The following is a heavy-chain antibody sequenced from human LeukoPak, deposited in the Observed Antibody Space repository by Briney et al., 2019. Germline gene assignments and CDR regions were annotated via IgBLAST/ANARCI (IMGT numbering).Heavy chain of an antibody. J-gene: IGHJ5*02. Sequence: GGSLRLSCAASGFTFSSYAMSWVRQAPGKGLEWVSAISGSGGSTYYADSVKGRFTISRDNSKNTLYLQMNSLRAEDTAVYYCAKERYYGSGSYYKVDWFDPWGQGTLVTVSS. CDR3: AKERYYGSGSYYKVDWFDP. V-gene: IGHV3-23*01. D-gene: IGHD3-10*01. CDR1: GFTFSSYA. CDR2: ISGSGGST.